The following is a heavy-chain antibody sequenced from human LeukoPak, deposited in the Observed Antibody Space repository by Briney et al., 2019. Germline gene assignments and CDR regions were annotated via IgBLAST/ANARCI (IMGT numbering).Heavy chain of an antibody. CDR1: GGSISSSSYY. D-gene: IGHD1-26*01. J-gene: IGHJ4*02. Sequence: SETLSLTCTVSGGSISSSSYYWGWIRQPPGKGLEWIGSIYYSGSTYYNPSLKSRVTISVDTSKNQFSLKLSSVTAADTAVYYCARHGVGATRVHFDYWGQGTLVTVSS. V-gene: IGHV4-39*01. CDR3: ARHGVGATRVHFDY. CDR2: IYYSGST.